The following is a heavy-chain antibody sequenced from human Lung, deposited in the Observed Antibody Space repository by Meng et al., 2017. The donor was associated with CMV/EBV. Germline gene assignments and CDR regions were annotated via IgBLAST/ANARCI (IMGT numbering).Heavy chain of an antibody. D-gene: IGHD3-16*01. CDR3: ARDWGSGSDY. J-gene: IGHJ4*02. Sequence: QGHLQGSAPGLVTHSQTLSLPCISSGGPTSRCDYYWRWIRQPPGKGLEWNGYSYYSGRTYYNPSLKSRVTISVDTSKNQFSLKLSSVTAADTAVYYCARDWGSGSDYWGQGTLVTVSS. CDR2: SYYSGRT. CDR1: GGPTSRCDYY. V-gene: IGHV4-30-4*08.